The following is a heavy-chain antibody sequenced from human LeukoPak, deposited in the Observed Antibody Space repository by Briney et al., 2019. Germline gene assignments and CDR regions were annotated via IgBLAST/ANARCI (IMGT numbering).Heavy chain of an antibody. V-gene: IGHV4-38-2*01. J-gene: IGHJ6*04. CDR3: AGRPGYGSGSPYYYYGMDV. CDR1: TYSISSGYY. CDR2: IYHSGST. D-gene: IGHD3-10*01. Sequence: PSETLSLTCAVSTYSISSGYYWGWIRQPPGKGLEWIGSIYHSGSTYYNPSLKSRVTISVDTSKNQFSLKLSSVTAADTAVYYCAGRPGYGSGSPYYYYGMDVWGKGTTVTVSS.